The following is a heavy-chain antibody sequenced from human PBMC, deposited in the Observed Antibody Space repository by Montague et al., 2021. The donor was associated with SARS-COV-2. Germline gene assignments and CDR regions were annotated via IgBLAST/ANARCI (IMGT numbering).Heavy chain of an antibody. CDR3: ARASLGYCSGGRCYVGFDP. Sequence: ETLSLTCTVSGGSISSYYWSWIRQPPGKGLEWIGYIYYSGSTNYXPSLKSRVTISVDTSKNQFSLKLSSVTAADTAVYYCARASLGYCSGGRCYVGFDPWGQGTLVTVSS. CDR2: IYYSGST. V-gene: IGHV4-59*01. J-gene: IGHJ5*02. CDR1: GGSISSYY. D-gene: IGHD2-15*01.